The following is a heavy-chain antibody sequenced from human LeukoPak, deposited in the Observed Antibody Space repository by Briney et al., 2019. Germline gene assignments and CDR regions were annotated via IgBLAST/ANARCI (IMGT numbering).Heavy chain of an antibody. CDR1: GGSVSDYY. V-gene: IGHV4-59*02. Sequence: SETLSLTCTVSGGSVSDYYWSWIRQSPGKGLEWIGYIYYTGTSYNPSLKSRVTISVDTSKNQFSLKLSSVTAADTAVYYCARGPRRYYYDSSGPFDYWGQGTLVTVSS. CDR2: IYYTGT. D-gene: IGHD3-22*01. J-gene: IGHJ4*02. CDR3: ARGPRRYYYDSSGPFDY.